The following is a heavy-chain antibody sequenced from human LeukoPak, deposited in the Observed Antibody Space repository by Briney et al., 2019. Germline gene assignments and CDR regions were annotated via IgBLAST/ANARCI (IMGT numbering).Heavy chain of an antibody. Sequence: SETLSLTCTVSGGSISSYYWSWIRQPPGKGLEWIGYIYYSGSTNYNPSLKSRVTISVDTSKNQFSLKLSSVTAADTAVYYCARGGDKVGEGTYDYVWGSFGDWFGPWGQGALVTVSS. CDR3: ARGGDKVGEGTYDYVWGSFGDWFGP. D-gene: IGHD3-16*01. CDR2: IYYSGST. V-gene: IGHV4-59*01. CDR1: GGSISSYY. J-gene: IGHJ5*02.